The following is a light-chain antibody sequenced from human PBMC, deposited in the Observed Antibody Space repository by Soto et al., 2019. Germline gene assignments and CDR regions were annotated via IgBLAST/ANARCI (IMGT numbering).Light chain of an antibody. CDR1: QSLVHSDGNTY. J-gene: IGKJ2*01. CDR3: MQASQYRPYT. Sequence: DIVLTQTPLSSPVTLGQPASISCRSSQSLVHSDGNTYLSWLQQRTGQTPRLLVYKVSDRFSGVPERFHGSGAVTDFTLKISRVGAEDVGVYYCMQASQYRPYTFGQGTKLEIK. V-gene: IGKV2-24*01. CDR2: KVS.